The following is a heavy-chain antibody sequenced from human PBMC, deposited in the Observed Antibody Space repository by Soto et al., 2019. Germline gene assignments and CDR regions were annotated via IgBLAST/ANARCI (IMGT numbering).Heavy chain of an antibody. CDR3: ARGGMKYQLLDLDY. J-gene: IGHJ4*02. CDR1: GFTFSSYA. Sequence: GGSLRLSCAASGFTFSSYAMHWVRQAPGKGLEYVSAIRSNGGSTYYANSVKGRFTISRDNSKNTLYLQMGSLRAEDMAVYYCARGGMKYQLLDLDYWGQGTLVTVSS. V-gene: IGHV3-64*01. D-gene: IGHD2-2*01. CDR2: IRSNGGST.